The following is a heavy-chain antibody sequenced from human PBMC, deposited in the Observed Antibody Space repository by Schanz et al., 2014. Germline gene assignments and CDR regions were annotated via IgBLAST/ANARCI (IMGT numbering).Heavy chain of an antibody. CDR1: GFTFSTYW. J-gene: IGHJ4*02. CDR3: AMGGYQLHH. V-gene: IGHV3-74*01. D-gene: IGHD1-7*01. CDR2: INSDGTTT. Sequence: EVQLVESGGGLVQPGGSLRLSCAASGFTFSTYWMHWVRQAPGKGLVWVSYINSDGTTTTYADSVKGRFTISRDNAENTLYLQMNSLRVEDTAVYYCAMGGYQLHHWGQGTLVTVSS.